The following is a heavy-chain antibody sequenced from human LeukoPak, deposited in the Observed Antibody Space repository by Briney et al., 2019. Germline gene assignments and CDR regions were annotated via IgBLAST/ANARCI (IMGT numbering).Heavy chain of an antibody. CDR2: MNPNSGNT. CDR1: GYTFTSYD. D-gene: IGHD6-13*01. Sequence: ASVKVSCKASGYTFTSYDINWVRQATGPGLEWMGWMNPNSGNTGYAQKFQGRVTMTRNTSISTAYMELSSLRSEDTAVYYCARVKEGYSSRAPWFDPWGQGALVTVSS. V-gene: IGHV1-8*01. J-gene: IGHJ5*02. CDR3: ARVKEGYSSRAPWFDP.